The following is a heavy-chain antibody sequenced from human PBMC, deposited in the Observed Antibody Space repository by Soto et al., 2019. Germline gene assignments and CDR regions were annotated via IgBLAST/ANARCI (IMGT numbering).Heavy chain of an antibody. J-gene: IGHJ3*02. CDR3: ARDNYGYSYGLGAFDI. Sequence: PGGSLRLSCAASGFTFSSFGMHWVRQAPGKGLEWVAVIWYDGSNKYYADSVKGRFTISRDNSKNTLYLQMNSLRAEDTAVYYCARDNYGYSYGLGAFDIWGQGTMVTVSS. CDR1: GFTFSSFG. CDR2: IWYDGSNK. D-gene: IGHD5-18*01. V-gene: IGHV3-33*01.